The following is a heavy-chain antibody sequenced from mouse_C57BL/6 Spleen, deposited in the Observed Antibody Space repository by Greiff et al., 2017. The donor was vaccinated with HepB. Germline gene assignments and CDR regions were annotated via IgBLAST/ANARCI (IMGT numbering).Heavy chain of an antibody. Sequence: QVQLQQPGAELVKPGASVKVSCKASGYTFTSYWMHWVKQRPGQGLEWIGRIHPSDSDTNYNRKFKGKATLTVDKSSSTAYMQLSSLTSEDSAVYYCARGGGSSYRFAYWGQGTLVTVSA. V-gene: IGHV1-74*01. CDR1: GYTFTSYW. CDR2: IHPSDSDT. J-gene: IGHJ3*01. CDR3: ARGGGSSYRFAY. D-gene: IGHD1-1*01.